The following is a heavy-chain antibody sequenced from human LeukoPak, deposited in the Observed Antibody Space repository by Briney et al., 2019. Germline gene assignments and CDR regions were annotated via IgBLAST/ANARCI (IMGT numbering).Heavy chain of an antibody. D-gene: IGHD3-22*01. J-gene: IGHJ4*02. CDR3: ARGLNYYDSSGYFH. CDR2: IYYSGST. Sequence: SETLSLTCTVSGGSISSSSYYWGWIRQPPGKGLEWIGSIYYSGSTYYNPSLKSRVTISVDTSKNQFSLKLSSVTAADTAVYYCARGLNYYDSSGYFHWGQGTLVTVSS. CDR1: GGSISSSSYY. V-gene: IGHV4-39*01.